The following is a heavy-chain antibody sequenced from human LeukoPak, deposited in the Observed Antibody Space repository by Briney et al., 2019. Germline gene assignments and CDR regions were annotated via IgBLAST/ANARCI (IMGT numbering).Heavy chain of an antibody. CDR2: ISGSGGST. D-gene: IGHD4-17*01. V-gene: IGHV3-23*01. CDR1: GFTFSSYA. CDR3: AKGQTTVMAFDI. Sequence: GGSLRLSCAASGFTFSSYAMSWVRQAPGKGLEWVSAISGSGGSTYCADSVRGRFTISRDNSKNTLYLQMNSLRAEDTAVYYCAKGQTTVMAFDIWGQGTMVTVSS. J-gene: IGHJ3*02.